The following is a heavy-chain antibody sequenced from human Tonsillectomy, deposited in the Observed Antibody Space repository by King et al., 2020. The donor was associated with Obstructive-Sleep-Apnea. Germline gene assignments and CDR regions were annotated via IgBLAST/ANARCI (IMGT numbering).Heavy chain of an antibody. J-gene: IGHJ4*02. CDR2: ISYTGDT. Sequence: QLQESGPGLVKPSETLSLTCTVSGASIRTNNYWGWVRQTPGQVLEWIGSISYTGDTYYNPSLKSRVTISVDTSKKQFSLNLSSMTAADTAVYYCARETGDSSGYYHDSWGQGTLVHVSS. CDR3: ARETGDSSGYYHDS. D-gene: IGHD3-22*01. CDR1: GASIRTNNY. V-gene: IGHV4-39*07.